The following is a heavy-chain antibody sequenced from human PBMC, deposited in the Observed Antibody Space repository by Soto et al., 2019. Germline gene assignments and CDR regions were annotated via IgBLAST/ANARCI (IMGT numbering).Heavy chain of an antibody. Sequence: GGSLRLSCAASGFIFSYYGMHWVRQAPGKGLEWVAVISYDGSKKYYADSVKGRFTISRDNSKNTLYLQMSSLRADDTAVYFCARDGGTTAGIAAAGTSLNDYWGQGTLVTVSS. D-gene: IGHD6-13*01. CDR1: GFIFSYYG. CDR3: ARDGGTTAGIAAAGTSLNDY. J-gene: IGHJ4*02. V-gene: IGHV3-30*03. CDR2: ISYDGSKK.